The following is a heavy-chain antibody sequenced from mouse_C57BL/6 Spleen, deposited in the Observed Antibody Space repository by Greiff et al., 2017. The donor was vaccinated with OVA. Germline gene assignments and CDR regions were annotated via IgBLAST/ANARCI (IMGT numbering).Heavy chain of an antibody. CDR2: ISYDGSN. Sequence: EVKLMESGPGLVKPSQSLSLTCSVTGYSITSGYYWNWIRQFPGNKLEWMGYISYDGSNNYNPSLKNRISITRDTSKNQFFLKLNSVTTEDTATYYCARGGDGAFAYWGQGTLVTVSA. CDR1: GYSITSGYY. CDR3: ARGGDGAFAY. V-gene: IGHV3-6*01. J-gene: IGHJ3*01.